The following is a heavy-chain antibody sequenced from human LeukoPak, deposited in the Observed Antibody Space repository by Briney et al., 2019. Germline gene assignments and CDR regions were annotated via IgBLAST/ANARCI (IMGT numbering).Heavy chain of an antibody. CDR3: ARGRGVVTRYYYYMDV. Sequence: EASVKVSCKASGYTFTGYYMHWVRQATGQGLEWMGWMNPNSGNTGYAQKFQGRVTMTRNTSISTAYMELSSLRSEDTAVYYCARGRGVVTRYYYYMDVWGKGTTVTVSS. V-gene: IGHV1-8*02. D-gene: IGHD2-21*02. CDR2: MNPNSGNT. J-gene: IGHJ6*03. CDR1: GYTFTGYY.